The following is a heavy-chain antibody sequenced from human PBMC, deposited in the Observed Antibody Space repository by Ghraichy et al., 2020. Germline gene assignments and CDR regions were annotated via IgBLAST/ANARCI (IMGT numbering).Heavy chain of an antibody. V-gene: IGHV3-48*03. J-gene: IGHJ3*02. Sequence: GESLNISCAASGFTFSNYEMIWVRQAPGKGLEWVSYISASGSLIYYADSVEGRFTISRDNAENSLSLQVSSLRAEDTAVYYCARAPYSSGYWHAFDIWGQGTLVTVSS. CDR2: ISASGSLI. CDR3: ARAPYSSGYWHAFDI. D-gene: IGHD6-19*01. CDR1: GFTFSNYE.